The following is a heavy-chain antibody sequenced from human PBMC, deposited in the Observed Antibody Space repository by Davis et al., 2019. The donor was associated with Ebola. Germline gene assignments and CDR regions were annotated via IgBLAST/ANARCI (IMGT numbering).Heavy chain of an antibody. CDR1: GFTFSSYW. CDR3: ARGSTTVTTPLDY. CDR2: IRYGGSNE. V-gene: IGHV3-30*02. D-gene: IGHD4-17*01. Sequence: PGGSLRLSCAASGFTFSSYWMHWVRQAPGKGLEWVALIRYGGSNEYYGDTVKGRFAISRDNSKNTVFLQMNSVRIEDTGVYYCARGSTTVTTPLDYWGQGTLVTVSS. J-gene: IGHJ4*02.